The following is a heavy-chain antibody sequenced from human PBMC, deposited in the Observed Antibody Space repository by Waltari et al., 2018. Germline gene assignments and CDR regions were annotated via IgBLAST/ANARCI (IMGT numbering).Heavy chain of an antibody. Sequence: QVQLVESGGGVVQPGGSLRLPCAASGFSLSSYAIFWVRQAPGKGLEWVSLISFDGTTKNHADSVRGRFTISRDSSKVYLEMNSLRPEDTAIYYCARGPGGYSGFFDYWGQGILVTVSS. CDR3: ARGPGGYSGFFDY. CDR1: GFSLSSYA. J-gene: IGHJ4*02. CDR2: ISFDGTTK. V-gene: IGHV3-30*03. D-gene: IGHD5-12*01.